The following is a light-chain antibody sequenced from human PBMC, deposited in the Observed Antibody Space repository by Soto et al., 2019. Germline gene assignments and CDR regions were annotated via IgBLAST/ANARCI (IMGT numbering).Light chain of an antibody. CDR2: DAS. CDR1: QSVSSY. CDR3: QQRSNWLFT. J-gene: IGKJ3*01. V-gene: IGKV3-11*01. Sequence: EIVLKQSPATRSLSPGERATLSCRASQSVSSYLAWYQQKPGQAPRLLIYDASNRATGIPARFSGSGSGTDFTLPISSLEPEDFAVYYCQQRSNWLFTFGPGTKVDIK.